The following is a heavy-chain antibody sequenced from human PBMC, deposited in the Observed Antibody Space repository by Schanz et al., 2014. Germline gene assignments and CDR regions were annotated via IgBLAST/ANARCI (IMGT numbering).Heavy chain of an antibody. D-gene: IGHD3-10*01. CDR1: GGTFSSYT. CDR3: ARGRGFYDY. Sequence: QLQLVQSGAEVKKPGSSVKVSCKLSGGTFSSYTISWMRQAPGQGLEWMGKIIPVLNIATYAQRFQGRVSITADTDTNTAYMELSSLTSEDTAVHYCARGRGFYDYWGQGTLINVFS. J-gene: IGHJ4*02. CDR2: IIPVLNIA. V-gene: IGHV1-69*02.